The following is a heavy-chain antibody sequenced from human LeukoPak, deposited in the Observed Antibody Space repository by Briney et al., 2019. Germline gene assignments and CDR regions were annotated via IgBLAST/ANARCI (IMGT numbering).Heavy chain of an antibody. J-gene: IGHJ4*02. CDR1: GESIRSSNW. CDR2: IYHSGTT. D-gene: IGHD2-2*01. Sequence: PSGTLSLTCTVSGESIRSSNWWSWVRQSPGKGLEWIGEIYHSGTTNYNPSLKSRVTISFATSTNQFFLDLSPVTAADTAVYYCSNKVYCSTTSCHPAGCWGLGSLVTVSS. V-gene: IGHV4-4*02. CDR3: SNKVYCSTTSCHPAGC.